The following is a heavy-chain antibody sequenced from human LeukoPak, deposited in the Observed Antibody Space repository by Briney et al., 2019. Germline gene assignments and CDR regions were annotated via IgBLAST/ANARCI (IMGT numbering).Heavy chain of an antibody. CDR3: AKVPWILLWTHYFDY. Sequence: SGGPLTLSCAASGLPFNSHAMLWLAHATGKGLEWVSAGSGSGDSTNYADSVKGRFTISRDNSKNTLYLQMNSLRAEDTAVYFCAKVPWILLWTHYFDYWGQGTLVTVSS. V-gene: IGHV3-23*01. CDR1: GLPFNSHA. J-gene: IGHJ4*02. CDR2: GSGSGDST. D-gene: IGHD5-18*01.